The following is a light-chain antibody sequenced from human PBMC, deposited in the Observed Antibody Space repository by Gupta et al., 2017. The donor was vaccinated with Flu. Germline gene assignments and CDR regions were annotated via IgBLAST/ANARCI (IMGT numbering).Light chain of an antibody. V-gene: IGKV1-33*01. Sequence: GDRVTLTCRASHDIGTSLNWYQQRPGKAPNLLIYDASDLETGVPTRFSGSGSATDFTLTISRLQPEDIAAYYCQQYTSLPLTFGGGTKIQIK. CDR1: HDIGTS. J-gene: IGKJ4*01. CDR2: DAS. CDR3: QQYTSLPLT.